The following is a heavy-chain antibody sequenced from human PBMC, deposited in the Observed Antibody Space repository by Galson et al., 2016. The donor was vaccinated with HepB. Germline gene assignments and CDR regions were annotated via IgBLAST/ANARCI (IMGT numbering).Heavy chain of an antibody. J-gene: IGHJ4*02. D-gene: IGHD2-2*01. V-gene: IGHV3-66*01. Sequence: SLRLSCAASGFTVSGNHMSWVRQAPGKGLEWVSVIYSGGSTYYADSVKGRFTISRDNTLNTLFLQMDGLRAEDTAVYYCARGSWPAINDQTFERWGQGTLLTVSS. CDR2: IYSGGST. CDR1: GFTVSGNH. CDR3: ARGSWPAINDQTFER.